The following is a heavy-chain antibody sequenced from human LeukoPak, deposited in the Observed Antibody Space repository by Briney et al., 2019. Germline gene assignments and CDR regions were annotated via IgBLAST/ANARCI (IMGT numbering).Heavy chain of an antibody. CDR3: GKGHSSSWYHDGFDV. CDR1: GFTFDDYA. V-gene: IGHV3-9*01. CDR2: IGWNSGSI. J-gene: IGHJ3*01. D-gene: IGHD6-13*01. Sequence: PGGSLRLSCAASGFTFDDYAMHWVRQARGKGLEWVSGIGWNSGSIGYADSVKGRFTISRDNAKNSLYLQMNTLRVEDTALYYCGKGHSSSWYHDGFDVWGQGTIVTVSS.